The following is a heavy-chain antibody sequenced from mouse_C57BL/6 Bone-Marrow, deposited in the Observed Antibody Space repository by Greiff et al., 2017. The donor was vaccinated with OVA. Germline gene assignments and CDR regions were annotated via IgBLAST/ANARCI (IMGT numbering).Heavy chain of an antibody. Sequence: EVKLMESGGGLVKPGGSLKLSCAASGFTFSSYAMSWVRQTPEKRLEWVATISDGGSYTYYPDNVKGRFTISRDNAKNNLYLQMSHLKSEDTAMYYCARKMYYYGSSGFAYWGQGTLVTVS. J-gene: IGHJ3*01. D-gene: IGHD1-1*01. CDR1: GFTFSSYA. V-gene: IGHV5-4*03. CDR2: ISDGGSYT. CDR3: ARKMYYYGSSGFAY.